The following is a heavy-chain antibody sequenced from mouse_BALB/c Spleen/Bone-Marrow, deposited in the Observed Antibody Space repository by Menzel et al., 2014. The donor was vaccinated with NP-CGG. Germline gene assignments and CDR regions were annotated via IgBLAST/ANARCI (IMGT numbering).Heavy chain of an antibody. Sequence: EVKLMESGGDLVKPGGSLKLSCAASGFTFSSYGMSWVRQTPDKRLEWVATISSGGSYTYYPDSVKGRFTISRDNAKNTLYLQMSSLKSEDTAMYYCARLRRDYFDYWGQGTTLTVSS. CDR3: ARLRRDYFDY. CDR2: ISSGGSYT. CDR1: GFTFSSYG. J-gene: IGHJ2*01. V-gene: IGHV5-6*01.